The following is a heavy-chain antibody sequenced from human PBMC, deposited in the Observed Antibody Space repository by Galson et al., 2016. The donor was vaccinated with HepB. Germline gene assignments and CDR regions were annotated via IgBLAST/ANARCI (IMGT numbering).Heavy chain of an antibody. Sequence: GASYWSWLRQHPGKGLEWIGYIFYSGSTFYNPSLQSRVTISLDTPKNQFSLKLNSVTAADTAVYYCARIPATMTRWIDPWGQGTLVTVSS. CDR1: GASY. D-gene: IGHD2-2*01. V-gene: IGHV4-31*02. CDR2: IFYSGST. J-gene: IGHJ5*02. CDR3: ARIPATMTRWIDP.